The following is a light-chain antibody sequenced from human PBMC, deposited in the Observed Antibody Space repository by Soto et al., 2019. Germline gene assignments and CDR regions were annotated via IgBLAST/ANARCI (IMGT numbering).Light chain of an antibody. J-gene: IGKJ1*01. CDR1: ETVNSN. V-gene: IGKV3-15*01. Sequence: EVWMTQSPATLYVSPGERATLSCRASETVNSNLAWYQQRPGQAPRLLIYTISSRATGIPARFSGSGSGTDFTLTISSLEPEDFAVYYCQQYGKLPITFGQGTKVDIK. CDR2: TIS. CDR3: QQYGKLPIT.